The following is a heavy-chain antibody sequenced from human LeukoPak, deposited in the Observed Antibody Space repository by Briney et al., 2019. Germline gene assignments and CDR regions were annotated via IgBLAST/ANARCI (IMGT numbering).Heavy chain of an antibody. V-gene: IGHV5-51*01. CDR3: ARLEYCSSTSCYTSDAFDI. CDR1: GYSFTSYW. D-gene: IGHD2-2*02. Sequence: GESLKISCKASGYSFTSYWIGWVRQMPGKGLEWMGIIYPGDSDTRYSPSFQGQVTISADKSISTAYLQWSSLKASDTAMYYCARLEYCSSTSCYTSDAFDIWGQGTMVTVSS. CDR2: IYPGDSDT. J-gene: IGHJ3*02.